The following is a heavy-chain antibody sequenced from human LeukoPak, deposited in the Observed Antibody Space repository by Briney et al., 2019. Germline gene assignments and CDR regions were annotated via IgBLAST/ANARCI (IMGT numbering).Heavy chain of an antibody. CDR1: GCTFNRYA. D-gene: IGHD5-24*01. J-gene: IGHJ4*02. CDR3: ARDGYNLAADY. V-gene: IGHV1-69*06. CDR2: IIPIFGTT. Sequence: SVKVSCKASGCTFNRYAISWVRQAPGQGLEWMGRIIPIFGTTNYAQKFQGRVTLTADKSTSTAYMELTSLRSEDTAVYCCARDGYNLAADYWGQGTLVTVSS.